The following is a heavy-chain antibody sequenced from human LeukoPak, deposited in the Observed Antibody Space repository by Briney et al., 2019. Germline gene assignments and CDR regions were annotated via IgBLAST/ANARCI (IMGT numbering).Heavy chain of an antibody. Sequence: SETLSLTCTVSGGSISSYYWSWIRQPPGKGLEGIGYIYYSGSTNYNPSLKSRVNISVDTSKNQFSLKLSSVTAAETAVYYCARRYSSRWYSTYYYYGMDVWGPGTTVTVSS. V-gene: IGHV4-59*01. J-gene: IGHJ6*02. CDR3: ARRYSSRWYSTYYYYGMDV. D-gene: IGHD6-13*01. CDR1: GGSISSYY. CDR2: IYYSGST.